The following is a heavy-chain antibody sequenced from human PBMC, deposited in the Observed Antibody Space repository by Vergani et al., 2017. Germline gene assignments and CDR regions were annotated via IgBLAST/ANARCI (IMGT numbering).Heavy chain of an antibody. J-gene: IGHJ4*02. D-gene: IGHD3-22*01. Sequence: QLQLQESGPGLVKPSETLSLTCTVSGGSISSSSYYWGWIRQPPGKGLEWIGSIYYSGSTYYNPSLKSRVTMSVDTSKNQFSLKMSSGTAADTAVDYSARGTRQYADSSGYHLPLDFDYWGQGTLVTVSS. CDR2: IYYSGST. CDR1: GGSISSSSYY. V-gene: IGHV4-39*07. CDR3: ARGTRQYADSSGYHLPLDFDY.